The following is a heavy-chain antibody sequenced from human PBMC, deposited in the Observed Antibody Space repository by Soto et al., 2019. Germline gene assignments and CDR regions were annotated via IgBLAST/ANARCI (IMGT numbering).Heavy chain of an antibody. D-gene: IGHD2-8*02. V-gene: IGHV3-23*01. CDR3: AKCQDPGGPGLEVFDI. CDR1: GFTFSSYA. CDR2: ISGSGGST. Sequence: PGWSMRISCAASGFTFSSYAMSWVRQAPGKGLEWVSAISGSGGSTYYADSVKSRFTISRDNSKNTLYLKMNSLRAEDTAVYYSAKCQDPGGPGLEVFDIWGKGTMVTVSS. J-gene: IGHJ3*02.